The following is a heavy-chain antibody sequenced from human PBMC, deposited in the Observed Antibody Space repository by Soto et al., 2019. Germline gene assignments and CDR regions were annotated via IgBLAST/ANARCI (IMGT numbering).Heavy chain of an antibody. CDR2: INSDGSST. D-gene: IGHD3-22*01. Sequence: PGGSLRLSCAASGFTFSSYWMHWVRQAPGKGLVWVSRINSDGSSTSYADSVKGRFTISRDNAKNTLYLQMNSLRAEDTAVYYCARDYYGDSSGYFWLYYYYGMDVWGQGTTVTVSS. CDR1: GFTFSSYW. CDR3: ARDYYGDSSGYFWLYYYYGMDV. V-gene: IGHV3-74*01. J-gene: IGHJ6*02.